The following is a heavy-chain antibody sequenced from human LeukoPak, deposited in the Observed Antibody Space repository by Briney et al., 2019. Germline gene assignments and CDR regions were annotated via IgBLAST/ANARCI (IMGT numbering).Heavy chain of an antibody. CDR2: IKQDGREK. D-gene: IGHD4-23*01. V-gene: IGHV3-7*01. Sequence: PGGSLRLSCAASGFPFNTFWMTWVRQAPGKGLEWVAHIKQDGREKYYVDSLKGRFTISRDNANNSLYLQMNSLRAEDTAVYYCANTPRWPGVYWGQGTLVTVSS. CDR1: GFPFNTFW. J-gene: IGHJ4*02. CDR3: ANTPRWPGVY.